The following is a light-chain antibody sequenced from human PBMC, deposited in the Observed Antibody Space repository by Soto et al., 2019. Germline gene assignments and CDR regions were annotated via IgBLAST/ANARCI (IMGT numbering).Light chain of an antibody. CDR2: DAS. V-gene: IGKV3-11*01. CDR3: QQRSNWPSIT. J-gene: IGKJ5*01. Sequence: EIVMTQSPVTLSVSPGGRATLSCRASQSISDTLAWYQQKPGQAPRLLIYDASNRATGIPARFSGSGSGTDFTLTINSLEPEDFAVYYCQQRSNWPSITFGQGTRLEIK. CDR1: QSISDT.